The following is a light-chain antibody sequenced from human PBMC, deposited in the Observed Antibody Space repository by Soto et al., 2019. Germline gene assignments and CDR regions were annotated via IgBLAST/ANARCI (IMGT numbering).Light chain of an antibody. CDR1: QSVSSN. Sequence: IGMTQSPATLSVSPGERATLSCRASQSVSSNLAWYQQKPGQAPRLLIYGASTRATGIPARFSGSGSGTEFTLTISSLQSEDFAVYYCQQYNNWPPVTFGQGTKVDNK. CDR3: QQYNNWPPVT. CDR2: GAS. V-gene: IGKV3-15*01. J-gene: IGKJ1*01.